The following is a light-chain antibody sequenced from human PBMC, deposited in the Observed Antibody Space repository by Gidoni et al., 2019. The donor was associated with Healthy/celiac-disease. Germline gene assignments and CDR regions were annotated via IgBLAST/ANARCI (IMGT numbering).Light chain of an antibody. CDR2: DAS. J-gene: IGKJ2*01. CDR1: QSVSSY. CDR3: QQRSNWPYT. V-gene: IGKV3-11*01. Sequence: EIVLTQSPATLSSSPGERATLSCSASQSVSSYLAWYQQKPGQAPRLLIYDASNRATGIPARFSGSGSGTDFTLTISSLEPEDFAVYYCQQRSNWPYTFXQXTKLEIK.